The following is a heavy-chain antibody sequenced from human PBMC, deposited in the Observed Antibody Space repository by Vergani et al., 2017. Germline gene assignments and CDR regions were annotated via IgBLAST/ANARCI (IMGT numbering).Heavy chain of an antibody. CDR3: AKGLKAAAGTGYVDL. J-gene: IGHJ2*01. CDR1: GFTFSSYA. CDR2: ISGSGGST. D-gene: IGHD6-13*01. V-gene: IGHV3-23*01. Sequence: EVQLLESGGGLVQPGGSLRLSCAASGFTFSSYAMSWVRQSPGKGLEWVSAISGSGGSTYYADSVKGRFTITRDNSKNTLYLQMNSLRAEDTAVYYCAKGLKAAAGTGYVDLGGRGTLVTVSS.